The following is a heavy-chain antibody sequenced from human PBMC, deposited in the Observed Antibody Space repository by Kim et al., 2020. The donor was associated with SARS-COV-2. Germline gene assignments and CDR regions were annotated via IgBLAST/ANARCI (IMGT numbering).Heavy chain of an antibody. CDR3: ASPSGGTGTKNYYYYGMDV. D-gene: IGHD1-1*01. CDR1: GGSISSSSYY. J-gene: IGHJ6*02. CDR2: IYYSGST. Sequence: SETLSLTCTVSGGSISSSSYYWGWIRQPPGKGLEWIGSIYYSGSTYYNPSLKSRVTISVDTSKNQFSLKLSSVTAADTAVYYCASPSGGTGTKNYYYYGMDVWGQGNTVTVSS. V-gene: IGHV4-39*01.